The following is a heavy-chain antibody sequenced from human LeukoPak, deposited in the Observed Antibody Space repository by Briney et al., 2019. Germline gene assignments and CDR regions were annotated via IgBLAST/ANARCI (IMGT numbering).Heavy chain of an antibody. CDR1: GFTFSSYA. Sequence: GGSLRLSCAASGFTFSSYAMSWVRQAPGKGLEWVSTISNSDYSTYYADSVKGRFTLSRANSDNTLYLQMNNLRAEDTAVYYCAKATGYLLWGQGTLVTVSS. J-gene: IGHJ4*02. D-gene: IGHD1-14*01. CDR2: ISNSDYST. V-gene: IGHV3-23*01. CDR3: AKATGYLL.